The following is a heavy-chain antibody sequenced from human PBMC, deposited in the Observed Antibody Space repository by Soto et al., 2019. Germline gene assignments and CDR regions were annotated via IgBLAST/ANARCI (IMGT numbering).Heavy chain of an antibody. J-gene: IGHJ5*02. CDR1: GFTFCDYY. D-gene: IGHD3-10*01. V-gene: IGHV3-11*01. CDR2: ISPSGGTI. Sequence: QVQLVESGGGLVKPGGSLRLSCAASGFTFCDYYMSWIRQAPGKGLEWVSYISPSGGTIYYADSVKGRFTLSRDNAKNSLYLQMNSLRAEATAVYHCVRVGYAYGNDPWGQGTLVAVSS. CDR3: VRVGYAYGNDP.